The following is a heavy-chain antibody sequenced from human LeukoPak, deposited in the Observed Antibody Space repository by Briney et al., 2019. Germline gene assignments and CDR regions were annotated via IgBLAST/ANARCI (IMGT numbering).Heavy chain of an antibody. D-gene: IGHD1-7*01. CDR2: VNPSDGST. CDR3: ARARESITGTIVYYYGMDV. V-gene: IGHV1-46*01. CDR1: GYTFTNYY. Sequence: ASVKVSCKASGYTFTNYYMHWLRQAPGQGLEWMGVVNPSDGSTRYTQKFQGRVTMTRDTSTSTLYMELSSLRSDDTAEYYCARARESITGTIVYYYGMDVWGQGTTVTVSS. J-gene: IGHJ6*02.